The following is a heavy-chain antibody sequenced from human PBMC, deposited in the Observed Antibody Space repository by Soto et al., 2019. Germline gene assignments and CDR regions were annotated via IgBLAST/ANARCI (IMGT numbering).Heavy chain of an antibody. Sequence: GGSLRLSCAASGFTFSSYGMHWVRQAPGKGLEWVAVISYDGSNKYYADSVKGRFTISRDNSKNTLYLQMNSLRAEDTAVYYCAKLARSYGSGSYYIAPDYWGQGTLVTVSS. CDR1: GFTFSSYG. CDR2: ISYDGSNK. D-gene: IGHD3-10*01. J-gene: IGHJ4*02. V-gene: IGHV3-30*18. CDR3: AKLARSYGSGSYYIAPDY.